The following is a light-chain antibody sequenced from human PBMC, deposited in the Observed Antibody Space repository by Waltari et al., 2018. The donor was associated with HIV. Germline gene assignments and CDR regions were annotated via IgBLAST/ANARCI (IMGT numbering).Light chain of an antibody. V-gene: IGLV2-14*03. CDR2: DVS. CDR1: SSDVGGHNS. Sequence: QSALTQPASVSGSLGQSITISCTGTSSDVGGHNSVPWYQQHPGKAPKLLISDVSNRPSGISNRFSGSKSGNTASLTISGLQAEDEADYYCSSYTANSRIFGGGTRLTVL. J-gene: IGLJ2*01. CDR3: SSYTANSRI.